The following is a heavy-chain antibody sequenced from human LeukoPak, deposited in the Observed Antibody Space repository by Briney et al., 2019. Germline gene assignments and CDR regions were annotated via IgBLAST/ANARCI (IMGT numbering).Heavy chain of an antibody. Sequence: PGGSLRLSCAASGFIFSDFSMHWIRQAPGKGLQCVGGISSDGSYKNYADSVRGRFTISRDNSKNTLYVQMNSLRGEDTAVYYCARDRPEALVVTAPTFDSWGQGTLVTVSS. D-gene: IGHD2-15*01. V-gene: IGHV3-30*03. J-gene: IGHJ4*02. CDR3: ARDRPEALVVTAPTFDS. CDR2: ISSDGSYK. CDR1: GFIFSDFS.